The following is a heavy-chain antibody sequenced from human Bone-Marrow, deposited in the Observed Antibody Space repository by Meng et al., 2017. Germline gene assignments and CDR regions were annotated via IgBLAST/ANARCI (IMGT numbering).Heavy chain of an antibody. CDR2: INHSGRT. CDR3: ARGPTTMAHDFDY. J-gene: IGHJ4*02. Sequence: QVPLQEGGAGLLKPSETLSLTGVVSGGSFSAYYWSWIRQPPGKGLEWIGEINHSGRTNYNPSLESRATISVDTSQNNLSLKLSSVTAADSAVYYCARGPTTMAHDFDYWGQGTLVTVSS. D-gene: IGHD4-11*01. CDR1: GGSFSAYY. V-gene: IGHV4-34*01.